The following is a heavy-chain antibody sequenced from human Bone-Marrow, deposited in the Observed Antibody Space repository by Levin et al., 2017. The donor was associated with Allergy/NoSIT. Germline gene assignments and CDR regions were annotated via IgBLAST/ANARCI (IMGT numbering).Heavy chain of an antibody. Sequence: LSLTCVASGFTFYDYSMSWIRQAPGKGLEWISYIASSGDKIFYADSVKGRFSISRNNAKNSLYLQMNSLRVEDTARYYCAKEITAIEDWGQGTLVTVSS. CDR2: IASSGDKI. J-gene: IGHJ4*02. D-gene: IGHD5-18*01. CDR3: AKEITAIED. V-gene: IGHV3-11*01. CDR1: GFTFYDYS.